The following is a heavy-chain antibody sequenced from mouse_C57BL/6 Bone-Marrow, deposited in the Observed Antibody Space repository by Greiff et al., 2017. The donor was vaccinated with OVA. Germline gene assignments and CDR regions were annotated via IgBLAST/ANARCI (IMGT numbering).Heavy chain of an antibody. J-gene: IGHJ2*01. CDR3: ARGTTVAPYYFDY. CDR1: GFTFSDYY. CDR2: INYDGSST. D-gene: IGHD1-1*01. Sequence: EVKLMESEGGLVQPGSSMKLSCTASGFTFSDYYMAWVRQVPEKGLEWVANINYDGSSTYYLDSLKSRFIISRDNAKNILYLQMSSLKSEDTATYYCARGTTVAPYYFDYWGQGTTLTVSS. V-gene: IGHV5-16*01.